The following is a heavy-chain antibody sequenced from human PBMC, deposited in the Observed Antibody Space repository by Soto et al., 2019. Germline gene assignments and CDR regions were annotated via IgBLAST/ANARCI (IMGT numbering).Heavy chain of an antibody. CDR3: TRDIIGMTGFDY. V-gene: IGHV3-15*01. CDR2: IKSKTDGGTT. Sequence: GGSLRLSCAASGFTFSNAWMSWVRQAPGKGLEWVGRIKSKTDGGTTDYAAPVKGRFTISRDDSKSIAYLQMNSLKTEDTAVYYCTRDIIGMTGFDYWGQGTLVTVSS. CDR1: GFTFSNAW. J-gene: IGHJ4*02. D-gene: IGHD1-20*01.